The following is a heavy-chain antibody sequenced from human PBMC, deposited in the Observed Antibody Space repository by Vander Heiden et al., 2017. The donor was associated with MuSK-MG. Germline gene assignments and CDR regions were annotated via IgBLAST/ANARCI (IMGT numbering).Heavy chain of an antibody. D-gene: IGHD3-16*01. CDR1: GFTVSKKY. V-gene: IGHV3-66*01. Sequence: EVQLVESGGGLVQPGGSLRLSCAASGFTVSKKYMSWVAQGSGKGVGGGANVYRPYYRYLPDSVKGKFTNPRDDSKKTIFLQPSRPRGEDTAFYFCGGVGGNGDYFDYWGQGTLVTVSS. J-gene: IGHJ4*02. CDR3: GGVGGNGDYFDY. CDR2: VYRPYYR.